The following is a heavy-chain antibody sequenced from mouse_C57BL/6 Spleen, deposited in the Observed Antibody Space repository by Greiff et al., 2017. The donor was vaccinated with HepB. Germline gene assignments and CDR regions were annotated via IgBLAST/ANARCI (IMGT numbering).Heavy chain of an antibody. J-gene: IGHJ4*01. D-gene: IGHD5-5*01. CDR3: ARSYLRAMDY. V-gene: IGHV2-6*01. Sequence: VKVVESGPGLVAPSQSLSITCTVSGFSLTSYCVDWVRQSPGKGLEWLGVIWGVGSTNYNSALKSRLSISKDNSKSQVFLKMNSLQTDDTAMYYCARSYLRAMDYWGQGTSVTVSS. CDR1: GFSLTSYC. CDR2: IWGVGST.